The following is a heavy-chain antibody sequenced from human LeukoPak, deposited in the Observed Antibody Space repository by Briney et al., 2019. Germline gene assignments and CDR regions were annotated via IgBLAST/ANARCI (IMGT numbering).Heavy chain of an antibody. J-gene: IGHJ4*02. V-gene: IGHV3-11*01. D-gene: IGHD3-16*01. CDR3: ARDPGGYYFDY. Sequence: GGSLRLSCAASGFSFSDYYMSWIRQAPGKGLEWVSYISGSGGTIYYADSVKGRFTISRDNAKNPLYLQMNSLRAEDTAVYYCARDPGGYYFDYWGQGTLVTVSS. CDR2: ISGSGGTI. CDR1: GFSFSDYY.